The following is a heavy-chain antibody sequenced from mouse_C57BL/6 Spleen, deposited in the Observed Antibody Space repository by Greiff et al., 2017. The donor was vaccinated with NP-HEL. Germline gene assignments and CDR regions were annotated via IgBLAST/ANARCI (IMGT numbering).Heavy chain of an antibody. J-gene: IGHJ1*03. CDR2: LYPSDSET. V-gene: IGHV1-61*01. Sequence: VQLQQPGAELVRPGSSVKLSCKASGYTFTSYWLDWVKQRPGQGLEWIGNLYPSDSETHYNHKFKDKATLTVHNSSSTAYMQLSSRTSEDSAVYYCARWNYGSSPYWYVDVWGTGTTVTVSS. CDR3: ARWNYGSSPYWYVDV. D-gene: IGHD1-1*01. CDR1: GYTFTSYW.